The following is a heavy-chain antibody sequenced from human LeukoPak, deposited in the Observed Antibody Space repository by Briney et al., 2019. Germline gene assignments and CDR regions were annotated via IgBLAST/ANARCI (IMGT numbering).Heavy chain of an antibody. CDR2: MYYIGSS. J-gene: IGHJ4*02. Sequence: KPSETLSLTCTVSGGSMSSNYWGWIRQTPGKGLEWIGHMYYIGSSDYNPSLKSRVIISLDMSKNQFSLRLTSVTAADTAVYYCARGSTIFGDWGQGILVTVSS. CDR1: GGSMSSNY. D-gene: IGHD3-3*01. V-gene: IGHV4-59*01. CDR3: ARGSTIFGD.